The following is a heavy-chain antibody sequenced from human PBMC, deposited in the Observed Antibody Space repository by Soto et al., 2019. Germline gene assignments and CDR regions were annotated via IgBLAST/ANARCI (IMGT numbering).Heavy chain of an antibody. CDR3: ASTGDYYGSGMGDGTADY. V-gene: IGHV3-30*03. Sequence: GGSVRLSCAASGFTFSSYGMHWVRQAPGKGLEWVAVISYDGSNKYYADSVKGRFTISRDNSKNTLYLQMNSLRAEDTAVYYCASTGDYYGSGMGDGTADYWGQGTLVTVSS. CDR2: ISYDGSNK. D-gene: IGHD3-10*01. CDR1: GFTFSSYG. J-gene: IGHJ4*02.